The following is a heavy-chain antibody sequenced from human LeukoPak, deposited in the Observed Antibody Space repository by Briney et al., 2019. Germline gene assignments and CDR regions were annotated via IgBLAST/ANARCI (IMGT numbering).Heavy chain of an antibody. J-gene: IGHJ3*02. Sequence: GRSLRLSCAASGFTFSSYGMHWVRQAPGKGLEWVSYISSSSSTIYYADSVKGRFTISRDNAKNSLYLQMNSLRAEDTAVYYCARDGRSITNYDILTGPARGDAFDIWGQGTMVTVSS. CDR2: ISSSSSTI. CDR3: ARDGRSITNYDILTGPARGDAFDI. CDR1: GFTFSSYG. V-gene: IGHV3-48*04. D-gene: IGHD3-9*01.